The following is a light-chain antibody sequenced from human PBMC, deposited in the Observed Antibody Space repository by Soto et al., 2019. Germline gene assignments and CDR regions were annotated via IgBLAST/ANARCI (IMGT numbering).Light chain of an antibody. J-gene: IGKJ4*01. V-gene: IGKV3-11*01. CDR2: DAS. Sequence: EIVLTQSPGTLSLSPGERVTLSCRASQSIGGYLGWYQQKPGQAPRFLISDASNRATGIPDRFSGSGSGTDFTLTISSLYPEDFAVYFCQQRYNWPFTFGGGTKVDIK. CDR3: QQRYNWPFT. CDR1: QSIGGY.